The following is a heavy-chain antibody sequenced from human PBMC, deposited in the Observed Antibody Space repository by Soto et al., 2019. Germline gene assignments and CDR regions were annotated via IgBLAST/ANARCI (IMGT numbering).Heavy chain of an antibody. V-gene: IGHV3-23*01. J-gene: IGHJ4*02. Sequence: EVQLLESGGALVQPGGSLRLSCAASGFTFSSYAMSWVRQAPGKGLEWVSSISASGDSTHNADSVKGRFAISRDNSKNTLDLQLTSLTADDTAVYYCAKGGLYNSGWYEGYWGQGTLVTVSS. CDR2: ISASGDST. CDR3: AKGGLYNSGWYEGY. D-gene: IGHD6-13*01. CDR1: GFTFSSYA.